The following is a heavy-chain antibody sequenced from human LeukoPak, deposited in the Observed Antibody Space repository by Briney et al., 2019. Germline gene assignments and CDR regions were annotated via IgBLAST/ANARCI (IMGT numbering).Heavy chain of an antibody. CDR2: IYYSGST. D-gene: IGHD3-10*01. CDR3: AREGRGYGSGSYYNILGY. CDR1: GGSISSGGYY. Sequence: PSETLSLTCTVSGGSISSGGYYWSWIRQHPGKGLEWIGYIYYSGSTYYNPSLKSRVTISVDTSKNQFSLTLSSVTAADTAVYYCAREGRGYGSGSYYNILGYWGQGTLVTVSS. J-gene: IGHJ4*02. V-gene: IGHV4-31*03.